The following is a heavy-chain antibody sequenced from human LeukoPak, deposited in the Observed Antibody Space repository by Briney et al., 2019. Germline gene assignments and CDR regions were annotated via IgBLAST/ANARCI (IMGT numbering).Heavy chain of an antibody. V-gene: IGHV4-59*01. D-gene: IGHD2-21*01. CDR2: IYYSGST. Sequence: PSETLSLTCTVSGGSISSYYWSWIRQPPGKGLEWIGYIYYSGSTNYNPSLKSRVTISVDTSKIQFSLNLTSVTAADTAVYYCARGGKGFPLGLRFDYWGQGSLVTVSS. CDR1: GGSISSYY. CDR3: ARGGKGFPLGLRFDY. J-gene: IGHJ4*02.